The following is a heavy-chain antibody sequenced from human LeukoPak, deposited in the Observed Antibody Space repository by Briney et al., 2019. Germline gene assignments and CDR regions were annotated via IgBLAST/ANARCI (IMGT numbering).Heavy chain of an antibody. CDR3: ATEGVYYGMDV. V-gene: IGHV1-3*01. CDR2: INAGNGNT. CDR1: GYTFTNYA. J-gene: IGHJ6*02. Sequence: ASVKVSCKASGYTFTNYAMHWVRQAPGQRLEWMGWINAGNGNTKYSQKFQDRVTITRDTSASTVYMELSSLRSEDTAVYYCATEGVYYGMDVWGQGTTVTVSS.